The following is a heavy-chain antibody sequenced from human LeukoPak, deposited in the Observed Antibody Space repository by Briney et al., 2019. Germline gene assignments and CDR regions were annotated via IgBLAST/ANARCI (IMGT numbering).Heavy chain of an antibody. CDR3: ASPFAIAAAGTDWYFDL. Sequence: GGSLRLSCAASGFTFSTYSMNWLGQAQGKGREGGTCISSIGTYIYYAHSVKGRFTISRDNDKNSLVLQMNRLRAEDTAVYYCASPFAIAAAGTDWYFDLWGRGTLVTVSS. J-gene: IGHJ2*01. CDR1: GFTFSTYS. CDR2: ISSIGTYI. D-gene: IGHD6-13*01. V-gene: IGHV3-21*01.